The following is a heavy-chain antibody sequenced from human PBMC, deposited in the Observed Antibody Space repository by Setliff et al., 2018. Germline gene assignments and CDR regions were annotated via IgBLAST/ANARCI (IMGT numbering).Heavy chain of an antibody. Sequence: GESLKISCAASGFTLSNAWMIWVRQAPGKGLEWVGQIKSKPDGGAAEYASPVRGRFTISRDDSKSTLYLQMSSLKTEDTAVYYCSTAEGDSSSFYHNMDVWGQGSTVTVSS. V-gene: IGHV3-15*01. CDR2: IKSKPDGGAA. J-gene: IGHJ6*02. D-gene: IGHD6-6*01. CDR1: GFTLSNAW. CDR3: STAEGDSSSFYHNMDV.